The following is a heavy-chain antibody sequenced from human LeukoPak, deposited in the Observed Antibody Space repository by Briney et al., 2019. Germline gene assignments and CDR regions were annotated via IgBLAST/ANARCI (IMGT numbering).Heavy chain of an antibody. D-gene: IGHD6-19*01. Sequence: ASVKVSCKASGYAFTRHYMHWVRQAPGQGLEWMGLINPSGSSTIYAQKFQGRVTMTRDMSTSTDYMELSSLRSEDMAVYYCARAVRYSSGPLTDLLPYYFDSWGQGTLVTVSS. CDR1: GYAFTRHY. CDR3: ARAVRYSSGPLTDLLPYYFDS. J-gene: IGHJ4*02. CDR2: INPSGSST. V-gene: IGHV1-46*01.